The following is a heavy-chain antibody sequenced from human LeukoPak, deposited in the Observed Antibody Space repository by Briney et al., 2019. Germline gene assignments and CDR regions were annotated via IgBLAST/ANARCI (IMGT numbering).Heavy chain of an antibody. CDR3: AKDMRAYYDSSFDY. J-gene: IGHJ4*02. CDR2: ISWNSGSI. V-gene: IGHV3-9*01. D-gene: IGHD3-22*01. CDR1: GFTFDDYA. Sequence: PGRSLRLSCAASGFTFDDYAMHWVRPAPGKGLEWVSGISWNSGSIGYADSVKGRFTISRDNAKNSLYLQMNSLRAEATALYYCAKDMRAYYDSSFDYWGQGTLVTVSS.